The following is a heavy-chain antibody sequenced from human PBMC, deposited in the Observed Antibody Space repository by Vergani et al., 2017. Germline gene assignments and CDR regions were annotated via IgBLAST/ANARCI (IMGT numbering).Heavy chain of an antibody. CDR1: GGTFSSYA. V-gene: IGHV1-69*01. D-gene: IGHD2-21*02. CDR3: ARTGVPTALPYYYYGMHV. Sequence: QVQLVQSGAEVKKPGSSVKVSCKASGGTFSSYAISWVRQAPGQGLEWMGGIIPIFGTANYAQKFQGRVTITADESTSTAYMELSSLRSEDTAVYYCARTGVPTALPYYYYGMHVWSQGTTVTVSS. J-gene: IGHJ6*02. CDR2: IIPIFGTA.